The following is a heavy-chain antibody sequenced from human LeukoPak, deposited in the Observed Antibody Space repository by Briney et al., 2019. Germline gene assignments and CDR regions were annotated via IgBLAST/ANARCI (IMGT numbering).Heavy chain of an antibody. CDR2: INHSGST. CDR1: GGSFSGYY. J-gene: IGHJ4*02. V-gene: IGHV4-34*01. CDR3: ARRGSRGVWGSYRLFFDY. D-gene: IGHD3-16*02. Sequence: SETLSLTCAVYGGSFSGYYWSWIRQPPGKGLEWIGEINHSGSTNYNPSLKSRVTISVDTSKNQFSLKLSSVTAADTAVYYCARRGSRGVWGSYRLFFDYWGQGTLVTVSS.